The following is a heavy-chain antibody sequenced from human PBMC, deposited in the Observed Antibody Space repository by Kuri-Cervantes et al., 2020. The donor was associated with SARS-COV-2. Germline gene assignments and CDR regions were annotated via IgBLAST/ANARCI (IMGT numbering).Heavy chain of an antibody. Sequence: GESLKISCAASGFTFSSYAMSWVRQAPGKGLEGVSGISGSGGYTYYADSVKGRFTISRGNSKNTLYLQMNSLRAEDTAVYYCASPRRGYDSSGYYYWFDYWGQGTLVNVSS. D-gene: IGHD3-22*01. CDR3: ASPRRGYDSSGYYYWFDY. CDR2: ISGSGGYT. CDR1: GFTFSSYA. V-gene: IGHV3-23*01. J-gene: IGHJ4*02.